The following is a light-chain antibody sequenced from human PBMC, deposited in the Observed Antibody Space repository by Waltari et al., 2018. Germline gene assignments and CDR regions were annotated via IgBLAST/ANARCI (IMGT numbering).Light chain of an antibody. CDR3: HSYDNDNHV. CDR2: EDN. CDR1: RGLIGSNY. Sequence: FMLTQPHSVSESPGKTVTISCTRSRGLIGSNYVQWYQQRPGSAPTSVIYEDNQRPSGVPDRFSGSIDSSSNSASLTISGLKTEDEADYYCHSYDNDNHVFGSGTRVTVL. V-gene: IGLV6-57*03. J-gene: IGLJ6*01.